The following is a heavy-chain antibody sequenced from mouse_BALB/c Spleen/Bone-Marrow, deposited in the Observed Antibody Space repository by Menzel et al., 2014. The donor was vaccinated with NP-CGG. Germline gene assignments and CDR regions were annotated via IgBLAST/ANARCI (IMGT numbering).Heavy chain of an antibody. D-gene: IGHD2-4*01. Sequence: QVQLQQSGAELVRPPASVNLSCEALGYTLSDYETNWVKQTTVHGLERIGAIHPGRGGTARNQKSKGKAKLTADKCSSTAYMELRSLTSEDSAGYYCTREGLRGAGFAYRGQGSLVTVSA. CDR3: TREGLRGAGFAY. CDR2: IHPGRGGT. CDR1: GYTLSDYE. V-gene: IGHV1-15*01. J-gene: IGHJ3*01.